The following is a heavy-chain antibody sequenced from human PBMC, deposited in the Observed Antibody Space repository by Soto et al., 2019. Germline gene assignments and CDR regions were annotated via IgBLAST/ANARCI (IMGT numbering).Heavy chain of an antibody. CDR3: ARVPEKYIYWFDP. CDR1: GFTFSSFS. V-gene: IGHV3-48*02. D-gene: IGHD1-1*01. Sequence: GGSLRLSCAASGFTFSSFSMNWVRQAPGKGLEWVSYISSSSSTIYYADSVKGRFTISRDNAKNSLYLQMNSLRDEDTAVYYCARVPEKYIYWFDPWGQGTLVTVSS. CDR2: ISSSSSTI. J-gene: IGHJ5*02.